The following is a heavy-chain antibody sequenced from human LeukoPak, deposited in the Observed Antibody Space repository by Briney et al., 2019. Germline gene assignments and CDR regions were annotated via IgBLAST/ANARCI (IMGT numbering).Heavy chain of an antibody. V-gene: IGHV3-23*01. J-gene: IGHJ3*02. D-gene: IGHD3-10*01. CDR1: GFTFSSYA. CDR3: ASQGRGAFDI. CDR2: ISGSGDNT. Sequence: PGGSLRLSCAASGFTFSSYAMSWVRQAPGKGLEWVSAISGSGDNTYYADSVKGRFNISRDSPKNTLYLQMSSLRVEDTAVYYCASQGRGAFDIWGQGTMVTVSS.